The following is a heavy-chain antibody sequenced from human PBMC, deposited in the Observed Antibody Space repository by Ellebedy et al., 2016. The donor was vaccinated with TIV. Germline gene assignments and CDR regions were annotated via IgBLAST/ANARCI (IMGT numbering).Heavy chain of an antibody. CDR2: IYYSGST. D-gene: IGHD6-19*01. CDR1: GGSISSSSYY. CDR3: ARTRGAVARFDY. Sequence: SETLSLXXTVSGGSISSSSYYWGWIRQPPGKGLEWIGSIYYSGSTNYNPSLKSRVTISVDTSKNQFSLKLSSVTAADTAVYYCARTRGAVARFDYWGQGTLVTVSS. V-gene: IGHV4-39*07. J-gene: IGHJ4*02.